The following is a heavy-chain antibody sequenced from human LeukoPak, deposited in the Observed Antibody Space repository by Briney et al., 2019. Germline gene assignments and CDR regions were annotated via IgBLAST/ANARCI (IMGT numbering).Heavy chain of an antibody. CDR3: ARVRAYSSGWNFGY. CDR2: INPNRGAT. CDR1: GYTFTEYY. V-gene: IGHV1-2*02. Sequence: ASVKVSCKASGYTFTEYYMHWVRQAPGQGLEWMGWINPNRGATKYAQKFQGRVTMTGDTSISTLYMELSRLRSDDTAVYYCARVRAYSSGWNFGYWGQGTLVTVSS. J-gene: IGHJ4*02. D-gene: IGHD6-19*01.